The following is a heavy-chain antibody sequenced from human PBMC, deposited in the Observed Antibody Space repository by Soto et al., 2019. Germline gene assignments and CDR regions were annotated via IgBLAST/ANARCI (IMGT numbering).Heavy chain of an antibody. J-gene: IGHJ5*02. CDR1: VDSISSGNHY. D-gene: IGHD3-10*01. CDR2: IFYSGTA. Sequence: PSETLSLTCTVSVDSISSGNHYCSWIRQPPGKGLEWIGYIFYSGTAYYNPSLKSRLTISVDTSKNQFSLKLSSVTAADTAVYYCARTDYGKAYFDPWGQGSLVTVSS. V-gene: IGHV4-30-4*01. CDR3: ARTDYGKAYFDP.